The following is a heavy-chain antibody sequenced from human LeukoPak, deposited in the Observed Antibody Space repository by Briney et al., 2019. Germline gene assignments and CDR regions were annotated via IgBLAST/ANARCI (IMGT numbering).Heavy chain of an antibody. CDR2: IYPGDSDT. V-gene: IGHV5-51*01. CDR1: GYSFTSYW. D-gene: IGHD3-22*01. CDR3: ARLTITTDHRDAFDI. Sequence: GESLKISCKGSGYSFTSYWIGWVRQMPGKGLEWMGIIYPGDSDTRYSPSFQGQVTISADKSISTAYLQWSSLKASDTAMYYCARLTITTDHRDAFDIWGQGTMVTVSS. J-gene: IGHJ3*02.